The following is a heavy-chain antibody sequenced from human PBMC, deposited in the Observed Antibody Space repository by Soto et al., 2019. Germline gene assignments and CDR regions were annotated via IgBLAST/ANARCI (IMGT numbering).Heavy chain of an antibody. CDR1: GYTLTEFS. Sequence: ASVKVSCKVSGYTLTEFSMHWVRQAPGKGLEWLGGFDPEDGETFYAEKFQGRITTTEDTSTDTAYMELSSLRSDDTAVYYRATAVFYGNSGYYSWRFDLWGQGTLVTVSS. V-gene: IGHV1-24*01. J-gene: IGHJ4*02. CDR2: FDPEDGET. CDR3: ATAVFYGNSGYYSWRFDL. D-gene: IGHD3-22*01.